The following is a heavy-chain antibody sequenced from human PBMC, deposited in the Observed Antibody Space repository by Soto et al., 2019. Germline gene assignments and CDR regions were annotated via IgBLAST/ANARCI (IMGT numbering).Heavy chain of an antibody. CDR1: GYTFTSYD. CDR2: MNPNSGNT. Sequence: ASVKVSCKASGYTFTSYDINWVRQATGQGLEWMGWMNPNSGNTGYAQKFQGRVTMTRNTSISTAYMELSSLRSEDTAVYYCARRRSNDFWSGNYYYGMDVWGQGTKVSVS. CDR3: ARRRSNDFWSGNYYYGMDV. D-gene: IGHD3-3*01. V-gene: IGHV1-8*01. J-gene: IGHJ6*02.